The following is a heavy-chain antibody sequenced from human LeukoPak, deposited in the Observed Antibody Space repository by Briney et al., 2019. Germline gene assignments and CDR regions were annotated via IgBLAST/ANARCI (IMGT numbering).Heavy chain of an antibody. CDR1: GFTFSSYW. V-gene: IGHV3-23*01. Sequence: GGSLRLSCAASGFTFSSYWMHWVRQAPGKGLEWVSAISGSGGSTYYADSVKGRFTISRDNSKNTLYLQMNSLRAEDTAVYYCAKTTVTGNYFDYWGQGTLVTVSS. J-gene: IGHJ4*02. CDR3: AKTTVTGNYFDY. CDR2: ISGSGGST. D-gene: IGHD4-11*01.